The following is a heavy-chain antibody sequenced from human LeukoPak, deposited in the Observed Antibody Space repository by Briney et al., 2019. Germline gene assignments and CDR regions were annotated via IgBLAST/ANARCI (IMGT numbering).Heavy chain of an antibody. CDR3: ASQKLGYCSGGSCYGDAFDI. D-gene: IGHD2-15*01. V-gene: IGHV3-9*03. J-gene: IGHJ3*02. CDR2: ISWNSGSI. Sequence: PGRSLRLSCAASGFTFDDYAMHWVRHAPGKGPEWVSGISWNSGSIGYADSVKGRFTISRDNAKNSLYLQMNSLRAEDMALYYCASQKLGYCSGGSCYGDAFDIWGQGTMVTVSS. CDR1: GFTFDDYA.